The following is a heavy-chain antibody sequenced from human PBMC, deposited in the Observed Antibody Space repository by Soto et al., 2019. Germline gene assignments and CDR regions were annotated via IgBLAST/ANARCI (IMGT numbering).Heavy chain of an antibody. CDR1: GYTFTSYG. Sequence: AAVKVSCKSSGYTFTSYGISWVRQAPGQGLEWMGWISAYNGNTNYAQKLQGRVTMTTDTSTSTAYMELRSLRSDDTAVYYCASGGDFGGPFDSRSHGSRVTLSS. D-gene: IGHD2-21*02. CDR3: ASGGDFGGPFDS. CDR2: ISAYNGNT. J-gene: IGHJ5*01. V-gene: IGHV1-18*04.